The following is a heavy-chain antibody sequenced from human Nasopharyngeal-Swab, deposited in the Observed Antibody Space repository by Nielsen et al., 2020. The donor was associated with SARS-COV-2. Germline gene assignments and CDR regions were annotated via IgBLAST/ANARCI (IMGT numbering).Heavy chain of an antibody. Sequence: VRQAPGKGLEWVSVISGSGGNTYYADSVKGRFTTSRDNSKTTVHLQMDRLRVEDTAVYFCAKSKGYTSSWNDYWGQGTLVTVSS. D-gene: IGHD6-13*01. CDR2: ISGSGGNT. CDR3: AKSKGYTSSWNDY. J-gene: IGHJ4*02. V-gene: IGHV3-23*01.